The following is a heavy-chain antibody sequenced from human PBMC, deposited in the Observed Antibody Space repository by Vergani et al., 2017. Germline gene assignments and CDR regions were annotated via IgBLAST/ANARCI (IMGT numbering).Heavy chain of an antibody. CDR2: ISWNSNSI. CDR1: GFTFSSYS. V-gene: IGHV3-9*01. D-gene: IGHD1-26*01. J-gene: IGHJ5*02. Sequence: EVQLVESGGGLVQPGGSLRLSCAASGFTFSSYSMNWVRQAPGKGLEWVSGISWNSNSIGYADSVKGRFTVSRDNAKNSLSLQMNSLRAEDTALSYCAKDLGASSGGGWFDPWGQGTLVTVSS. CDR3: AKDLGASSGGGWFDP.